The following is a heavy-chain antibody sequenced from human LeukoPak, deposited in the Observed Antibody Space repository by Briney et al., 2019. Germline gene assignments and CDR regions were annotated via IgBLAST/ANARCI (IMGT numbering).Heavy chain of an antibody. CDR2: IIPIFGTA. CDR3: GGSGWYRLRYYYMDV. CDR1: GGTFSSYA. J-gene: IGHJ6*03. Sequence: SVKVSCKASGGTFSSYAISWVRQAPGQGLEWMGGIIPIFGTANYAQKFQGRVTITTDESTSTAYMELSSLRSEDTAVYYCGGSGWYRLRYYYMDVWGKGTTVTVSS. V-gene: IGHV1-69*05. D-gene: IGHD6-19*01.